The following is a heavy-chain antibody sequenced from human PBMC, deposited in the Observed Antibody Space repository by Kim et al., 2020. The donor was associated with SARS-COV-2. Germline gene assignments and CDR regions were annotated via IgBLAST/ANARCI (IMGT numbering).Heavy chain of an antibody. Sequence: SETLSLTCTVSGGSISSSSYYWGWIRQPPGKGLEWIGSIYYSGSTYYNPSLKSRVTISVDTSKNQFSLKLSSVTAADTAVYYCASQLQWLVHFDYWGQGT. CDR3: ASQLQWLVHFDY. V-gene: IGHV4-39*01. J-gene: IGHJ4*02. D-gene: IGHD6-19*01. CDR1: GGSISSSSYY. CDR2: IYYSGST.